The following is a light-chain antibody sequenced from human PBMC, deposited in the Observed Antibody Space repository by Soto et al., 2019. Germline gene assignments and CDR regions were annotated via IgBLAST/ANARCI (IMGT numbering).Light chain of an antibody. V-gene: IGKV1-5*03. Sequence: DIQMTQSPSTLSASVGDRVTITCRASQSISSWLARYQQKPGKAPKLLIYKASSLESGVPSRFSGSGSGTEFTLTISSLQPDDFATYYCQHYNSYSITFGPGTKVDIK. CDR1: QSISSW. CDR3: QHYNSYSIT. J-gene: IGKJ3*01. CDR2: KAS.